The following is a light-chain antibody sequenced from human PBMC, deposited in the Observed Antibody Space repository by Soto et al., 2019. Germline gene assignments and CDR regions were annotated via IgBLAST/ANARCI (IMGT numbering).Light chain of an antibody. CDR2: AAS. CDR3: QQSYSTPRT. CDR1: QSISSY. Sequence: DIQMTQSPSSLSASVGDRVTITCRASQSISSYLNWYQQKPGKAPILLIYAASSLQSGVLSRFSGSGSGTEFTLTISSLPTEDFATYYCQQSYSTPRTFGQGTKVEVK. J-gene: IGKJ1*01. V-gene: IGKV1-39*01.